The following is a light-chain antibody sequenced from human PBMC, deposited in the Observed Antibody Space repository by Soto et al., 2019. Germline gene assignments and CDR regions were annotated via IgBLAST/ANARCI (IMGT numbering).Light chain of an antibody. CDR3: QLYGTSPKK. CDR1: ETVAGSY. CDR2: GAS. J-gene: IGKJ1*01. Sequence: EIVLTQSPGTLSLSPGERATLSCRASETVAGSYLAWYQQKPGQAPRLLIHGASTRATGIADRFSGSGSGTDFTLTISRLEPEDFAVYYCQLYGTSPKKFGQGTKV. V-gene: IGKV3-20*01.